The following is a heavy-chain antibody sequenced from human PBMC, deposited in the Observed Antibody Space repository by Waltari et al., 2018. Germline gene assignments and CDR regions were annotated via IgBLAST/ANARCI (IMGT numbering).Heavy chain of an antibody. CDR3: ARGWFRELYAFDI. D-gene: IGHD3-10*01. J-gene: IGHJ3*02. CDR1: GGTFSSYA. CDR2: IIPIFGTA. V-gene: IGHV1-69*06. Sequence: VQLVQSGAEVKKPGESLKISCKASGGTFSSYAISWVRQAPGQGLEWMGRIIPIFGTANYAQKFQGRVTITADKSTSTAYMELSSLRSEDTAVYYCARGWFRELYAFDIWGQGTMVTVSS.